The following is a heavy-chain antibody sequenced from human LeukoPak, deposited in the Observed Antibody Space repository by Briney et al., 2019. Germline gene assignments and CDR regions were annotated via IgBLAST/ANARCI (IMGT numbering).Heavy chain of an antibody. V-gene: IGHV3-49*03. D-gene: IGHD3-22*01. CDR2: IRSKAYGGTR. J-gene: IGHJ4*02. CDR1: GFTFGDYA. Sequence: PGGSLRLSCTASGFTFGDYAMSWFRQAPGRGLEWVVFIRSKAYGGTRDYAASVKGRFTISRDDSKSIAYLQMNSLKTEDTAVYYCTRGGYYGSSGYFSDYWGQGTLVTVSS. CDR3: TRGGYYGSSGYFSDY.